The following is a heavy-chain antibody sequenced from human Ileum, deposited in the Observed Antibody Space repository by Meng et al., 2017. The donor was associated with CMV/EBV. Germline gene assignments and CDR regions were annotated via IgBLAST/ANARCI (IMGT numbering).Heavy chain of an antibody. CDR1: GFSLTPIGVG. Sequence: SGFSLTPIGVGVGWLRQPPGEALEWLALIYSDDDQRYSSSLRSRLAITEDTSKNQVVLTMTNMDPVDSGTYYCARRFRSGGGNYYFDYWGQGTLVTVSS. CDR3: ARRFRSGGGNYYFDY. V-gene: IGHV2-5*02. J-gene: IGHJ4*02. CDR2: IYSDDDQ. D-gene: IGHD2-8*02.